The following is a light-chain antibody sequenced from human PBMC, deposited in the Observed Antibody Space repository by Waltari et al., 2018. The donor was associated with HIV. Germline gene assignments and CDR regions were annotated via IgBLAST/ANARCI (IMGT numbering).Light chain of an antibody. V-gene: IGLV2-14*01. CDR1: SSDVDGYNY. CDR3: SSYTGSSSVV. Sequence: QSALTQPASVSGSPGQSITISCTGASSDVDGYNYVSWYQQHPGKAPKLMIYEVSNRPSGVSNRFSGSKSGNTASLTISGLRAEYEADYYCSSYTGSSSVVFGGGTKLTVL. CDR2: EVS. J-gene: IGLJ3*02.